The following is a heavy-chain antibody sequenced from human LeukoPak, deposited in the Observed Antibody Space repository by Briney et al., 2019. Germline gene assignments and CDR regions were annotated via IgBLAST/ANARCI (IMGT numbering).Heavy chain of an antibody. CDR2: IYYSGST. D-gene: IGHD6-19*01. CDR3: ARPGWLDDYYFDY. V-gene: IGHV4-39*01. CDR1: GGSISSSSYY. Sequence: SETLSLTCTVSGGSISSSSYYWGWIRQPPGKGLEWIGSIYYSGSTYYNPSLKSRVTISVDTSKNQFSLKLSSVTAADTAVYYCARPGWLDDYYFDYWGQGTQVTVSS. J-gene: IGHJ4*02.